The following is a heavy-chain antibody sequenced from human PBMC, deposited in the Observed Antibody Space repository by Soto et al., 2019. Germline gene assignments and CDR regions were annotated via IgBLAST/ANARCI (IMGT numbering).Heavy chain of an antibody. J-gene: IGHJ3*01. CDR1: GDSISGSDFY. Sequence: QVGLQETGPGLVKPSQTLSLTCAVSGDSISGSDFYWDWIRQSPGKGLEWIGYIHYSGTTYYNPSLKSRVTFSVDTAKNRLSLSLTSVTAADAAVYYCAGEGGTGTGSLDVWGRGTMVIVSS. CDR2: IHYSGTT. V-gene: IGHV4-30-4*01. D-gene: IGHD1-1*01. CDR3: AGEGGTGTGSLDV.